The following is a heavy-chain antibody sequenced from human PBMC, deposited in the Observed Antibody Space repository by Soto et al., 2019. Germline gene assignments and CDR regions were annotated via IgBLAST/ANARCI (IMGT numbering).Heavy chain of an antibody. Sequence: ASVKVSCKASGYRFTNHGISWVRQAPGQGLEWMGWISGNDGKTKYARKFQGRVTMTTDTSTSTAYMEMNSLRHDDTAVYYCARDFYPLAYYFDCWGQGTMVTVSA. J-gene: IGHJ4*02. CDR2: ISGNDGKT. CDR1: GYRFTNHG. V-gene: IGHV1-18*01. CDR3: ARDFYPLAYYFDC.